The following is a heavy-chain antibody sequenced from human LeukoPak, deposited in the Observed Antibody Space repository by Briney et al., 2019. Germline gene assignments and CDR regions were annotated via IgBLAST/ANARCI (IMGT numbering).Heavy chain of an antibody. Sequence: RSGGSLRLSCAASGFTFSSYGMSWVRQAPGKGLEWVSSISSSGSYIYYADSVKGRSTISRDNAKNSLYLQMNSLRAEDTAVYYCARAGRYWGQGTLVTVSS. CDR3: ARAGRY. J-gene: IGHJ4*02. V-gene: IGHV3-21*01. CDR2: ISSSGSYI. CDR1: GFTFSSYG. D-gene: IGHD2-8*02.